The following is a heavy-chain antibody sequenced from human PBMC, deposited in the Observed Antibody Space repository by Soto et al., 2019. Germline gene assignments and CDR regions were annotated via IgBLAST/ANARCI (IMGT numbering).Heavy chain of an antibody. CDR2: IYDSGST. J-gene: IGHJ4*02. D-gene: IGHD3-10*01. V-gene: IGHV4-59*01. Sequence: QVQLQESGPGLVKPSETLSLTCTVSGGSTSTYCWTWIRQPPGKGLEWIGDIYDSGSTNYNPSLKSRVTMSVDTSKNQFSLGLTSVTAADTALYYCARAETGYYFDYWGQGTLVTVSS. CDR3: ARAETGYYFDY. CDR1: GGSTSTYC.